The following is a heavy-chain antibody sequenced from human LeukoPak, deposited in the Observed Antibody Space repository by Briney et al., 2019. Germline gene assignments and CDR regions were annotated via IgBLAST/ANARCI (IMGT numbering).Heavy chain of an antibody. CDR2: PYYTGDS. D-gene: IGHD2-15*01. J-gene: IGHJ3*01. V-gene: IGHV4-31*03. CDR1: GFTFTNDDYY. CDR3: ARVVVVAASGEVVLYPPNAFDV. Sequence: SQTLSLTCTVSGFTFTNDDYYWTWIPHLPGKGLEWITSPYYTGDSSYRPPLKSRLTISADTSNGQFFLNLRSVTAADTAVYYCARVVVVAASGEVVLYPPNAFDVWGPGTIVTVSS.